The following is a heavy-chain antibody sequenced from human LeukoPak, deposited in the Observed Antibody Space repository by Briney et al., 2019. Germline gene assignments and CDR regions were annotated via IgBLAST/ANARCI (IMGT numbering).Heavy chain of an antibody. CDR3: AREGFPSYY. CDR2: INHSGST. V-gene: IGHV4-34*01. J-gene: IGHJ4*02. Sequence: PSETLSLTCAVYGGSFSGYYWSWIRQPPGKGPEWIGEINHSGSTNYNPSLKSRVTISVDTSKNQFSLKLSSVTAADTAVYYCAREGFPSYYWGQGTLVTVSS. CDR1: GGSFSGYY.